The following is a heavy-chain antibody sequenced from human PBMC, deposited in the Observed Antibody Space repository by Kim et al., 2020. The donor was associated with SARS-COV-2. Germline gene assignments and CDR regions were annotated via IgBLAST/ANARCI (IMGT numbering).Heavy chain of an antibody. CDR3: ARVRRITIVGVVIFDAFDI. Sequence: GRFTISTDNAKNSLYLQMNSLRAEDTAVYYCARVRRITIVGVVIFDAFDIWGQGTMVTVSS. D-gene: IGHD3-3*01. J-gene: IGHJ3*02. V-gene: IGHV3-11*01.